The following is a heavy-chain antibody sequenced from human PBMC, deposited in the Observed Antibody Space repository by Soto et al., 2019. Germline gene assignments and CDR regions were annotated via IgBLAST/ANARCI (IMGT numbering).Heavy chain of an antibody. J-gene: IGHJ4*02. D-gene: IGHD6-19*01. CDR2: IYYSGST. CDR3: ARLTGIAVALYYFDY. Sequence: SETLSLTCTVSGGSISSYYWSWIRQPPGKGLEWIGYIYYSGSTNYNPSLKSRVTISVDTSKNQFSLKLSSVTAADTAVYYCARLTGIAVALYYFDYWGQGTLVTVSS. V-gene: IGHV4-59*01. CDR1: GGSISSYY.